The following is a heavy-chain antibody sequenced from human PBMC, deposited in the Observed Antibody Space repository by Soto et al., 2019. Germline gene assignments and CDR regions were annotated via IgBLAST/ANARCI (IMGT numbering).Heavy chain of an antibody. J-gene: IGHJ4*02. CDR3: ASESYGGEFDY. V-gene: IGHV1-18*01. CDR1: GITFSTYA. CDR2: ISAYNGNT. D-gene: IGHD4-17*01. Sequence: ASVKVSCKASGITFSTYAIHWVRQAPGQGLEWMGWISAYNGNTNYAQKLQGRVTMTTDTSTSTAYMELRSLRSDDTAVYYCASESYGGEFDYWGQGTLVTVSS.